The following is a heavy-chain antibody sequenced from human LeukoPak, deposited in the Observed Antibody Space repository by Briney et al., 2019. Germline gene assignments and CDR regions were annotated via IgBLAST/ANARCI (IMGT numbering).Heavy chain of an antibody. Sequence: GGSLRLSCAGSGFTFSSYSMNWVRQAPGKGLEWVASISSSSTYIYYADSVKGRSTISRDNAKKSLDLQLNSLRAEYTAVYYCARAITAAQYFFDYWGQGTQVTVSS. CDR3: ARAITAAQYFFDY. J-gene: IGHJ4*02. V-gene: IGHV3-21*01. D-gene: IGHD1-20*01. CDR1: GFTFSSYS. CDR2: ISSSSTYI.